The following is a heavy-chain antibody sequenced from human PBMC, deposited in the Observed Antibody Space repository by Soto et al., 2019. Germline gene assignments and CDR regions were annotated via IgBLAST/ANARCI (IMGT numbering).Heavy chain of an antibody. CDR1: GFTFSSYA. D-gene: IGHD6-13*01. V-gene: IGHV3-23*01. Sequence: EVQLLESGGGLVQPGGSLRLSCAASGFTFSSYAMTWVRQAPGKGREWVSAISGSGNTSYYVDSVKGRFTISRDSSKKMLYLQMNSLRPEDTAVYYCAKDRGRTWYEDYWGQGTLVTVSS. CDR2: ISGSGNTS. J-gene: IGHJ4*02. CDR3: AKDRGRTWYEDY.